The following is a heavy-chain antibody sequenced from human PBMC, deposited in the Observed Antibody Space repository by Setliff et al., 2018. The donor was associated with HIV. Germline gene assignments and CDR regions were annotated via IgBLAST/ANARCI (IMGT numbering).Heavy chain of an antibody. Sequence: GGSLRLSCVASGVTISDHEMGWVRQAPGKGLEWVSVISGDSSSAQSADSVRGRFTAFRDNSKKTIYLQMNSLRTDDTAMYYCAKRTTASGGPFDLWGPGTTVTVSS. D-gene: IGHD5-12*01. CDR3: AKRTTASGGPFDL. J-gene: IGHJ3*01. V-gene: IGHV3-23*03. CDR2: ISGDSSSA. CDR1: GVTISDHE.